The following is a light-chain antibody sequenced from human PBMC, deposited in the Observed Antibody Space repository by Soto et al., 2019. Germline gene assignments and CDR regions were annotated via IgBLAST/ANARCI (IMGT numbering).Light chain of an antibody. CDR3: QTWGSGIVV. V-gene: IGLV4-69*01. CDR2: INNDGSH. J-gene: IGLJ2*01. CDR1: SGHSSYA. Sequence: QLVLTQSPSASASLGASVKLTCTLSSGHSSYAIAWHQQQPKKGPRYLMKINNDGSHSKGDGIPDRFSGSSSGAERYLTISSLQSEDEADYYCQTWGSGIVVFGGGTQLTVL.